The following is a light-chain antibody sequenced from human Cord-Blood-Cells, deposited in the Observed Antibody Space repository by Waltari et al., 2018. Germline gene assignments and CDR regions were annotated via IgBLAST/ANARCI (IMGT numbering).Light chain of an antibody. CDR3: SSYTSSSSWV. V-gene: IGLV2-14*01. CDR2: DVS. Sequence: QSALTQPASVSGSPGQSITISCTGTSSDVGGYNYVSWYQQHPGKAPKLMIYDVSNRPSVVSNPFSGPKSGNTASLTISGLQAEDEADYYCSSYTSSSSWVFGGGTKLTVL. CDR1: SSDVGGYNY. J-gene: IGLJ3*02.